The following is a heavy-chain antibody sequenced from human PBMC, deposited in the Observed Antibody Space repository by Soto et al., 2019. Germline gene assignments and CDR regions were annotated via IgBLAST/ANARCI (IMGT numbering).Heavy chain of an antibody. CDR1: GDSISNYY. J-gene: IGHJ6*02. CDR3: AREGTTGTAGARNFHYYGLDV. D-gene: IGHD1-7*01. CDR2: ILYSGST. Sequence: QVGLQESGPGLVKPSETLSLTCTVSGDSISNYYWTWVRQSPGKGLEWIGYILYSGSTNYNPSLKSRVAMSVDTSKNQFFLKLTSVSAADTAVYYCAREGTTGTAGARNFHYYGLDVWGRGTTVIVS. V-gene: IGHV4-59*12.